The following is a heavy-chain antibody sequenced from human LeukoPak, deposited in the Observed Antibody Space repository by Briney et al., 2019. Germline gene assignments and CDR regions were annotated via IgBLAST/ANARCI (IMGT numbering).Heavy chain of an antibody. D-gene: IGHD6-19*01. Sequence: GGSLRLSCAGAGFNFTGYWMHWVRQAPGKGLEWISRLYSDGRSLTYADSVMGRFTISRDNSKNMLYLQMNSLRAEDTAVYYCARGRGLGELAVASFDSWGQGILVTVSS. J-gene: IGHJ4*02. V-gene: IGHV3-74*03. CDR3: ARGRGLGELAVASFDS. CDR2: LYSDGRSL. CDR1: GFNFTGYW.